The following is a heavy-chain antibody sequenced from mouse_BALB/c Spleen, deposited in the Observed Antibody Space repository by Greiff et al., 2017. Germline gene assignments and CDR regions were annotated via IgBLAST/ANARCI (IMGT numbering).Heavy chain of an antibody. V-gene: IGHV1S135*01. D-gene: IGHD1-1*01. CDR2: IDPFNGGT. Sequence: EVKLMESGPELMKPGASVKISCKASGYSFTSYYMHWVKQSHGKSLEWIGYIDPFNGGTSYNQKFKGKATLTVDKSSSTAYMHLSSLTSEDSAVYYCARGYYGSSYEFAYWGQGTLVTVSA. CDR3: ARGYYGSSYEFAY. J-gene: IGHJ3*01. CDR1: GYSFTSYY.